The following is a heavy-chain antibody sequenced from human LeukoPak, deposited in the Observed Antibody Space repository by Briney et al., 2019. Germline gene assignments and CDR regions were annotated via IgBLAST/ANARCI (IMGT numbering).Heavy chain of an antibody. CDR1: GGTFSSYA. CDR2: IIPIFGTA. CDR3: ASPPDIVVVPAASVYYYYGMDV. V-gene: IGHV1-69*01. Sequence: ASVKVSCKASGGTFSSYAISWVRQPPGQGLEWMGGIIPIFGTANYAQKFQGRVTITADESTSTAYMELSSLRSEDTAVYYCASPPDIVVVPAASVYYYYGMDVWGQGTTVTVSS. D-gene: IGHD2-2*01. J-gene: IGHJ6*02.